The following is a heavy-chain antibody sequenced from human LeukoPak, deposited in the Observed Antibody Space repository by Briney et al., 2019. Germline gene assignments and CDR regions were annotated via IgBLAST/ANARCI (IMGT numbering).Heavy chain of an antibody. J-gene: IGHJ5*02. CDR2: FDPEDGET. V-gene: IGHV1-24*01. Sequence: ASVKVSCKVSGYTLTELSMHWVRQAPGKGLERMGGFDPEDGETIYAQKFQGRVTMTEDTSTDTAYMELSSLRSEDTAVYYCATSSSWYGWFDPWGQGTLVTVSS. CDR3: ATSSSWYGWFDP. D-gene: IGHD6-13*01. CDR1: GYTLTELS.